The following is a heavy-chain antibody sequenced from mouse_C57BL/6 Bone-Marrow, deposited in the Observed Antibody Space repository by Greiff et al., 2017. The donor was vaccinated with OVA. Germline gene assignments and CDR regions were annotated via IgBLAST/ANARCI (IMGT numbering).Heavy chain of an antibody. Sequence: VQLQQPGTELVKPGASVKLSCKASGYTFTSYWMHWVKQRLGQGLEWIGNINPSNGGTNYNEKFKSKATLTVDKSSSTAYMQLSSLTSEDSAVYYCARSEAYYSNLYAMDYWGQGTSVTVSS. D-gene: IGHD2-5*01. CDR3: ARSEAYYSNLYAMDY. CDR2: INPSNGGT. CDR1: GYTFTSYW. J-gene: IGHJ4*01. V-gene: IGHV1-53*01.